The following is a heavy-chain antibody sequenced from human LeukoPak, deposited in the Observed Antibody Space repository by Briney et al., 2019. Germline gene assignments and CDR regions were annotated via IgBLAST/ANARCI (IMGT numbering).Heavy chain of an antibody. V-gene: IGHV1-2*04. CDR1: GYTFTRYA. J-gene: IGHJ3*02. CDR3: ARDSGWEVVLYASEI. D-gene: IGHD1-26*01. CDR2: INPKSGGT. Sequence: ASVKVSCKASGYTFTRYAISWVRQAPGQGLEWMGWINPKSGGTNYAQKFEGWVTMTRDTSMSTVYMELSRLKSDDTAVYYCARDSGWEVVLYASEIWGQGTMVTVSS.